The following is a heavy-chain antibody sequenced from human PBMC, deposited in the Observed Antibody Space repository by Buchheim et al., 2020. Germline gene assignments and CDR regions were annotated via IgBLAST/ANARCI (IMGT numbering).Heavy chain of an antibody. J-gene: IGHJ4*02. CDR3: ARGSRYYDILTGYYVQMNDY. CDR1: GYTFTSYD. Sequence: QVQLVQSGAEVKKPGASVKVSYKASGYTFTSYDINWVRQATGQGLEWMGWMNPNSGNTGYAQKFQGRVTMTRNTSISTAYMELSSLRSEDTAVYYCARGSRYYDILTGYYVQMNDYWGQGTL. D-gene: IGHD3-9*01. V-gene: IGHV1-8*01. CDR2: MNPNSGNT.